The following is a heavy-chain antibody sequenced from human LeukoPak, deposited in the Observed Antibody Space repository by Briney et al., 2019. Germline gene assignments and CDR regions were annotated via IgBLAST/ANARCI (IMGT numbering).Heavy chain of an antibody. CDR3: ASKTPHDYGDYEEVYYFDY. CDR2: ISSSSSTI. V-gene: IGHV3-48*04. Sequence: PGGSLRLSCAASGFTFSSYSMNWVRQAPGKGLEWVSYISSSSSTIYYADSVKGRFTISRDNAKNSLYLQMNSLRAEDTAVYYCASKTPHDYGDYEEVYYFDYWGQGTLVTVSS. D-gene: IGHD4-17*01. J-gene: IGHJ4*02. CDR1: GFTFSSYS.